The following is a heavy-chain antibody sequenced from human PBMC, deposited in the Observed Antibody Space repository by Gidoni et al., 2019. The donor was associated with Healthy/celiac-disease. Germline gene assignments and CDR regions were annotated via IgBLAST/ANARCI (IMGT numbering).Heavy chain of an antibody. Sequence: QVQLVQSGAEVKKPGSSVKVSCKASGGTFSSYAISWVRQAPGQGLEWMGGIIPIFGTANYAQKFQGRVTITADESTSTAYMELSSLRSEDTAVYYCAREYRSGGYYYYYYGMDVWGQGTTVTVSS. V-gene: IGHV1-69*01. CDR3: AREYRSGGYYYYYYGMDV. CDR2: IIPIFGTA. CDR1: GGTFSSYA. D-gene: IGHD2-15*01. J-gene: IGHJ6*02.